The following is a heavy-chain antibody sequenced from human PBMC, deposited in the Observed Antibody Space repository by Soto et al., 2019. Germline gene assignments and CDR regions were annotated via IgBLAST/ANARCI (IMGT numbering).Heavy chain of an antibody. CDR1: GFTFSSYA. J-gene: IGHJ1*01. CDR2: ISGSGGST. Sequence: GGSLRLSCAASGFTFSSYAMSWVRQAPGKGLEWVSAISGSGGSTYYADSVKGRFTISRDNSKNTLYLQMNSLRAEDTAVYYCAKDSGDRPPWDIGGGGDFQHWGQGTLVTVSS. V-gene: IGHV3-23*01. D-gene: IGHD3-16*01. CDR3: AKDSGDRPPWDIGGGGDFQH.